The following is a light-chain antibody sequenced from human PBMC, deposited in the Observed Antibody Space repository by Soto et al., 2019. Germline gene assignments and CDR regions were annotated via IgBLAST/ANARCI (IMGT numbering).Light chain of an antibody. Sequence: QSVLTQPASMSGSPGQSITISCTGTRSDVGGYNLVSWYQQHTGKAPKLMIYEGTKRPSGVSNRFSGSKSGARASLTISGLQAEDEADYYCCSYAGSSTYVFGTGTKVTVL. CDR1: RSDVGGYNL. CDR3: CSYAGSSTYV. CDR2: EGT. J-gene: IGLJ1*01. V-gene: IGLV2-23*01.